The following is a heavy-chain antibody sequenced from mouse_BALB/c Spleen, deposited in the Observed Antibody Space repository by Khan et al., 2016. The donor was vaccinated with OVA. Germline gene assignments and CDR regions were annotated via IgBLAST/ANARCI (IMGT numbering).Heavy chain of an antibody. CDR1: GFNIKDTY. V-gene: IGHV14-3*02. D-gene: IGHD1-1*01. J-gene: IGHJ4*01. CDR2: IDPANGNT. Sequence: VQLKQSGAKLVKPGASVKLSCTASGFNIKDTYMHWVKQRPEQGLEWIGRIDPANGNTKYDPKFQGKATITADTSSNTAYLQLSSLTSEDTAVYYCASLRNYYAMDYWGQGTSVTVSS. CDR3: ASLRNYYAMDY.